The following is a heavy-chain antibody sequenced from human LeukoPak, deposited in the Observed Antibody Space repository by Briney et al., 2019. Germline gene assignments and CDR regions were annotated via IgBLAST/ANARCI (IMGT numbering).Heavy chain of an antibody. D-gene: IGHD3-10*01. Sequence: PGGSLRLSCAASGFTFSNAWMSWVRQAPGKGLEWVAVISYDGSNKYYADSVKGRFTISRDNSKNTLYLQMNSLRAEDTAVYYCAKDLAPRYYGSGSYYPSDYWGQGTLVTVSS. CDR1: GFTFSNAW. J-gene: IGHJ4*02. CDR3: AKDLAPRYYGSGSYYPSDY. CDR2: ISYDGSNK. V-gene: IGHV3-30*18.